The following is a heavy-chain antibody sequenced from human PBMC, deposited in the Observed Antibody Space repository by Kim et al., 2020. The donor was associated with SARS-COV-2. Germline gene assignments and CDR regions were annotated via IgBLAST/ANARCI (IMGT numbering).Heavy chain of an antibody. CDR2: IIPIFGIA. CDR1: GGTFSSYA. CDR3: ARGRRYCTNGVCYTGPLSYYYMDV. V-gene: IGHV1-69*04. D-gene: IGHD2-8*01. J-gene: IGHJ6*03. Sequence: SVKVSCKASGGTFSSYAISWVRQAPGQGLEWMGRIIPIFGIANYAQKFQGRVTITADKSTSTAYMELSSLRSKDTAVYYCARGRRYCTNGVCYTGPLSYYYMDVWGKGTTVTVSS.